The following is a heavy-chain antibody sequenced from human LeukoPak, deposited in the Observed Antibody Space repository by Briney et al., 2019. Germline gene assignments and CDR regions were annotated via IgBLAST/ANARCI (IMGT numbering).Heavy chain of an antibody. J-gene: IGHJ4*02. Sequence: GETLRLSCAASGFTFSSYGMTWVRQAPGKGLEWVSGISGSGDNTWYADSVKGRFTISRDNSKKTLDLQMHSLRAEDTAIYYCAKASVWTMVRVVSYFDEWGQGIQVTVSS. CDR1: GFTFSSYG. V-gene: IGHV3-23*01. D-gene: IGHD3-10*01. CDR3: AKASVWTMVRVVSYFDE. CDR2: ISGSGDNT.